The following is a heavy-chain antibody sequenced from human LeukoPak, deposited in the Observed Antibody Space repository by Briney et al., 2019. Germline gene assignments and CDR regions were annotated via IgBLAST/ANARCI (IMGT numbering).Heavy chain of an antibody. CDR1: GFTFSTYA. D-gene: IGHD6-19*01. V-gene: IGHV3-23*01. Sequence: PGGSLRLSCAASGFTFSTYAMSWVRQAPGKGLEWVSTISDSGANTYYADSVRGRFTISRDNSKNTLYLQKNCLRADDTAIYYCAKSMTLQWRGFFDLWGRGTHVTVSS. J-gene: IGHJ2*01. CDR2: ISDSGANT. CDR3: AKSMTLQWRGFFDL.